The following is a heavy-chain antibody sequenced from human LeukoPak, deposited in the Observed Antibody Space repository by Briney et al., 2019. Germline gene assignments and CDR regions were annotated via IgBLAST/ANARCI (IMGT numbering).Heavy chain of an antibody. CDR2: IYYSGST. CDR3: ARGIVVVTANSYYYYGMDV. Sequence: SETLSLTCTVSGGSISSYYWSWIRQPPGKGLEWIGYIYYSGSTNYNPSLKSRVTISVDTSKNQFSLKLSSVTAADTAVYYCARGIVVVTANSYYYYGMDVWGQGTTVTVSS. D-gene: IGHD2-21*02. CDR1: GGSISSYY. V-gene: IGHV4-59*01. J-gene: IGHJ6*02.